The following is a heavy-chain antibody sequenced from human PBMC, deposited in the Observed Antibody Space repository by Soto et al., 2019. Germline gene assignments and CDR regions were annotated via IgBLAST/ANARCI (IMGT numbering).Heavy chain of an antibody. V-gene: IGHV3-48*02. J-gene: IGHJ6*02. CDR2: IGRSSDSI. CDR1: GFTFTGYG. Sequence: GESLKISCAASGFTFTGYGMNWVRQAPGKGLEWISSIGRSSDSIYYADSVKGRFTNSRDNAKDSLYLQMNSLRDEDTALYYCARVRGTPLYGMDVWGQGTTVTVSS. D-gene: IGHD3-10*01. CDR3: ARVRGTPLYGMDV.